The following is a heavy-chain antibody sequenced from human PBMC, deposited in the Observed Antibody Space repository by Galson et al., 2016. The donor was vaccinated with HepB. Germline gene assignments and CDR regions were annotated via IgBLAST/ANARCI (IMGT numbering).Heavy chain of an antibody. J-gene: IGHJ4*02. Sequence: SLRLSCAASGFTVSNNFMRWVRQAPGKGLEWVSLIYSGGGTHYVDSVKGRFTISRDNSKNTLYLQMNSLRAEDTAVYYCAREGAEMAVAGTAFDYWGQGTLVTVSS. CDR1: GFTVSNNF. CDR2: IYSGGGT. V-gene: IGHV3-66*01. CDR3: AREGAEMAVAGTAFDY. D-gene: IGHD6-19*01.